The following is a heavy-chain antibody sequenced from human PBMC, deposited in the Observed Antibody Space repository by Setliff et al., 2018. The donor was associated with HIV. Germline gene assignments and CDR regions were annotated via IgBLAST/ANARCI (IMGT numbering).Heavy chain of an antibody. CDR1: GDSISTYC. CDR3: AKTIGRYFDIFDN. CDR2: IFSSGNT. D-gene: IGHD3-9*01. V-gene: IGHV4-4*09. J-gene: IGHJ4*02. Sequence: SETLSLTCAVSGDSISTYCWNWIRQPPGRGLEWIGFIFSSGNTKYNPSLQSRVTMSIDMSKNQFSLKLTSVTAADTAVYYCAKTIGRYFDIFDNWGQGTLVTVSS.